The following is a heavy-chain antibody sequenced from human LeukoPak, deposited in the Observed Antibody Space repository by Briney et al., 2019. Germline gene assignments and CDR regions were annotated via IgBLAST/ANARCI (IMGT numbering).Heavy chain of an antibody. CDR1: GFTFSSYS. V-gene: IGHV3-21*01. D-gene: IGHD1-26*01. J-gene: IGHJ6*02. Sequence: GGSLRLSCAASGFTFSSYSMNWVRQAPGKGLEWVSSISSSSSYIYYADSVKGRFTISRDNAKNSLYLQMNSPRAEDTAVYYCARVGGIVGATTRHYYYYGMDVWGQGTTVTVSS. CDR2: ISSSSSYI. CDR3: ARVGGIVGATTRHYYYYGMDV.